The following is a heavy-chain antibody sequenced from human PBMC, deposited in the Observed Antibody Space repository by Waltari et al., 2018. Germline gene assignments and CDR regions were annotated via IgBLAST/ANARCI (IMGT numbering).Heavy chain of an antibody. J-gene: IGHJ4*02. CDR2: INPNSGGT. V-gene: IGHV1-2*02. Sequence: QVQLMQSGAEVKKPGASVKVSCKASGYTFTGYYMHWVRQAPGQGLGWMGWINPNSGGTNYAQKFQGRVTMTRDTSISTAYMELSRLRSDDTAVYYCARDQRYSGYDWLAVAANFDYWGQGTLVTVSS. CDR3: ARDQRYSGYDWLAVAANFDY. D-gene: IGHD5-12*01. CDR1: GYTFTGYY.